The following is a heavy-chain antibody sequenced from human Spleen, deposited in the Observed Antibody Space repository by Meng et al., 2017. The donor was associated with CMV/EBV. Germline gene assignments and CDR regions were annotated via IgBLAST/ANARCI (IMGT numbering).Heavy chain of an antibody. CDR1: GFTVSSYW. CDR2: INSDGSST. Sequence: GESLKISCAASGFTVSSYWMHWVRQAPGKGLVWVSRINSDGSSTSYADSVKGRFTISRDNAKNTLYLQMNSLRAEDTAVYYCASGMRGVIDYWGQGTLVTVSS. V-gene: IGHV3-74*01. J-gene: IGHJ4*02. CDR3: ASGMRGVIDY. D-gene: IGHD3-10*01.